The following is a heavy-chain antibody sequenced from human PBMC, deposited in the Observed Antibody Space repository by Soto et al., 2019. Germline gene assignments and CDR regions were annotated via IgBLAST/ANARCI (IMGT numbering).Heavy chain of an antibody. CDR2: MNPNSGNT. CDR1: GYTFTSYD. CDR3: ARGIIAAAGTGGDYYYYMDV. J-gene: IGHJ6*03. Sequence: GASVKVSCKASGYTFTSYDINWVRQATGQGLEWMGWMNPNSGNTGYAQKFQGRVTMTRNTSIGTAYMELSSLRSEDTAVYYCARGIIAAAGTGGDYYYYMDVWGKGTTVTVSS. V-gene: IGHV1-8*01. D-gene: IGHD6-13*01.